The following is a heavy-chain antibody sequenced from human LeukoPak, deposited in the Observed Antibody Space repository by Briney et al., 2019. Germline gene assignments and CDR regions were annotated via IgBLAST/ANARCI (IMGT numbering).Heavy chain of an antibody. J-gene: IGHJ4*02. CDR3: ARPRTTVTTPMAFDY. Sequence: GESLKISCKGSGYSFTSYWIGWVRQMPGKGLEWMGLIYPGDSDTRYSPSFQGQVTISADKSISTAYLQWSSLKASDTAMYYCARPRTTVTTPMAFDYWGQGTLVTVSS. CDR2: IYPGDSDT. D-gene: IGHD4-17*01. CDR1: GYSFTSYW. V-gene: IGHV5-51*01.